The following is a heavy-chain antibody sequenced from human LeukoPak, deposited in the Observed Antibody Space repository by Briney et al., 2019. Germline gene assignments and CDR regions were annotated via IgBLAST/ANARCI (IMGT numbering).Heavy chain of an antibody. V-gene: IGHV3-15*01. CDR1: GFTFSNAW. J-gene: IGHJ5*02. Sequence: GGSLRLSCAASGFTFSNAWMSWVRQAPGKGLECVGRIKSKTDGGTTDYAAPVKGRFTISRDDSKNTLYLQMNSLKTEDTAVYYCTTDLVTMVRGIIGNWFDPWGQGTLVTVSS. CDR2: IKSKTDGGTT. CDR3: TTDLVTMVRGIIGNWFDP. D-gene: IGHD3-10*01.